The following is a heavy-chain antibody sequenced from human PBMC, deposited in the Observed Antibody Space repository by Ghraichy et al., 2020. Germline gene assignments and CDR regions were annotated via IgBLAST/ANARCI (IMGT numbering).Heavy chain of an antibody. J-gene: IGHJ4*02. CDR1: GGSISSSSYY. Sequence: SETLSLTCTVSGGSISSSSYYWGWIRQPPGKGLEWIGSIYYSGSTYYNPSLKSRVTISVDTSKNQFSLKLSSVTAADTAVYYCARSIYDFWSGYYDYWGQGTLVTVSS. D-gene: IGHD3-3*01. CDR2: IYYSGST. CDR3: ARSIYDFWSGYYDY. V-gene: IGHV4-39*01.